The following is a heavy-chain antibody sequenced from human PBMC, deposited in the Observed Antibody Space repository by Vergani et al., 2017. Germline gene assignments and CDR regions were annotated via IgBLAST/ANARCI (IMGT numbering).Heavy chain of an antibody. Sequence: QVQLVQSGAEVKKPGASVKVSCKASGYTFTSYYMHWVRPPPGQGLEWMGIINPSGGSTSYAQKFQGRVTMPRDTATSTVYMELSSLRSEDTAVYYCARDRSIAAAGTPSYYYGMDVWGQGTTVTVSS. CDR2: INPSGGST. J-gene: IGHJ6*02. CDR3: ARDRSIAAAGTPSYYYGMDV. D-gene: IGHD6-13*01. V-gene: IGHV1-46*01. CDR1: GYTFTSYY.